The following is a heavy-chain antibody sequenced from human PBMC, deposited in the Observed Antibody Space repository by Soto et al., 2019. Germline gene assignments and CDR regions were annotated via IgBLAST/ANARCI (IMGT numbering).Heavy chain of an antibody. CDR3: ARRWGYSFDY. Sequence: QVQLQESGPGLVKPSETLSLTCTVSGGSISSYYWSWIQQPPGKGLEWIGYIYYSGSTNYNPSLTSRVTIPVDTSKNQFSLKLSSVTAAATAVYYCARRWGYSFDYWGQGTLVTVSS. J-gene: IGHJ4*02. CDR1: GGSISSYY. CDR2: IYYSGST. V-gene: IGHV4-59*08. D-gene: IGHD5-18*01.